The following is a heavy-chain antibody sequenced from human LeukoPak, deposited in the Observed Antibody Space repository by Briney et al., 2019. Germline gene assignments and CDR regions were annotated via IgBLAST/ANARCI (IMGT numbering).Heavy chain of an antibody. CDR2: ISAYNGNT. V-gene: IGHV1-18*01. CDR3: ARPAHYGDTTGWFDP. D-gene: IGHD4-17*01. Sequence: ASVKVSCKASGYTFTSYGISWVRQAPGQGLEWMGWISAYNGNTNYVQKLQGRVTMTTDTSTSTAYMELRSLRSDDTAVYYCARPAHYGDTTGWFDPWGQGTLVTVSS. J-gene: IGHJ5*02. CDR1: GYTFTSYG.